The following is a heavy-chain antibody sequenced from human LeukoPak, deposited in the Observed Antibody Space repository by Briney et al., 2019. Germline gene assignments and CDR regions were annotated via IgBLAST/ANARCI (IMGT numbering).Heavy chain of an antibody. CDR2: ISSGGSTI. J-gene: IGHJ6*02. V-gene: IGHV3-48*03. D-gene: IGHD2/OR15-2a*01. CDR3: ARGPDGEYGLDV. Sequence: PGGSLRLSCAASRFIFSSYEMNWVRQAPGKGLEWVSYISSGGSTIYYADSVKGRFTISRDNAKNSLYLQMNSLRGEDTAVYYCARGPDGEYGLDVWGQGTTVTVSS. CDR1: RFIFSSYE.